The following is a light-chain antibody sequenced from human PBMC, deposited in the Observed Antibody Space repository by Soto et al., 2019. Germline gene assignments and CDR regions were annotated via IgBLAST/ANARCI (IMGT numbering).Light chain of an antibody. CDR1: GSDVGDSSH. Sequence: QSALTQPRSVSGSPGQSVTISCTATGSDVGDSSHVSWYQLHPGKAPKLMIYEVNNRPSGVPDRFSGSKSGSTASLTISGLQGEDEGEYYWCLSPGSLTWLFRRGTKLTVL. CDR2: EVN. CDR3: CLSPGSLTWL. J-gene: IGLJ3*02. V-gene: IGLV2-11*01.